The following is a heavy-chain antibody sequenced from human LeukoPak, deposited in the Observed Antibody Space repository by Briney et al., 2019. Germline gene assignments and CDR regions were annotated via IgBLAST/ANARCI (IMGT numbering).Heavy chain of an antibody. Sequence: PGGSLRLSCAASGFTFSSHDMHWVRQAPGKGLEWVAFISYDGGKKDYADSVKGRFTISRDNSRNTLYLQMNSLRAEDTAVYYCASRRGSNRPFDYWGQGTLVTVSS. V-gene: IGHV3-30*03. D-gene: IGHD1-26*01. CDR1: GFTFSSHD. J-gene: IGHJ4*02. CDR2: ISYDGGKK. CDR3: ASRRGSNRPFDY.